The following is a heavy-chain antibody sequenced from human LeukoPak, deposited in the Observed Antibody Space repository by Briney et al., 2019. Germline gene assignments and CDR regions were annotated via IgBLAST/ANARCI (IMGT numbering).Heavy chain of an antibody. D-gene: IGHD6-19*01. CDR2: INPNSGGT. CDR1: GYTFTGYY. V-gene: IGHV1-2*02. CDR3: ARAEYSSGWYFDY. J-gene: IGHJ4*02. Sequence: ASVKASCKASGYTFTGYYMHWVRQAPGQGLEWMGWINPNSGGTNYAQKFQGRVTMTRDTSISTAYMELSRLRSDDTAVYYCARAEYSSGWYFDYWGQGTLVTVSS.